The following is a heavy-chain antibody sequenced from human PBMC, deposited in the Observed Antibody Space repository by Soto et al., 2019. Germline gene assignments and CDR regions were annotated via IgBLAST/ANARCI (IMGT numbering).Heavy chain of an antibody. V-gene: IGHV5-51*01. D-gene: IGHD1-1*01. CDR1: GYSFTSYW. Sequence: PGESLKISCKGSGYSFTSYWIGWVRQMPGKGLEWMGIIYPGDSDTRYSPSFQGQVTISADKSISTAYLQWSSLKASDTAMYYCARPRYNWNGALNDAFDIWGQGTMVTVSS. CDR2: IYPGDSDT. CDR3: ARPRYNWNGALNDAFDI. J-gene: IGHJ3*02.